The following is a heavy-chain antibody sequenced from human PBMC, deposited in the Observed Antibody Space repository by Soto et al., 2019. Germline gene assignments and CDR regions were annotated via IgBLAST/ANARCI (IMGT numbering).Heavy chain of an antibody. CDR3: ARDLWGYCGTDCYPLDV. CDR2: MYNTGST. D-gene: IGHD2-21*02. J-gene: IGHJ6*02. CDR1: GSSIRGYY. V-gene: IGHV4-59*01. Sequence: PSETLSLTFTVSGSSIRGYYWSWIRQPPGKGLEWIGYMYNTGSTVYNPSFKSRVTISVDTSKNQFSLKLNSVTAADTAVYYCARDLWGYCGTDCYPLDVWGQGTTVTVS.